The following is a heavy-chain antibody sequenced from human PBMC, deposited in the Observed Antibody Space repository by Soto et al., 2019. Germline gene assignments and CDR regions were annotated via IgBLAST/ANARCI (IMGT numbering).Heavy chain of an antibody. CDR3: AREESVVVPAAIDYYYYYGMDV. Sequence: PSQTLSLTCAISGASVSSNSAAWNWIRQSPSRGLEWLGRTYYRSKWYNDYAVSVKSRITINPDTSKNQFSLQLNSVTPEDTAVYYCAREESVVVPAAIDYYYYYGMDVWGQGTTVTVSS. V-gene: IGHV6-1*01. J-gene: IGHJ6*02. D-gene: IGHD2-2*01. CDR2: TYYRSKWYN. CDR1: GASVSSNSAA.